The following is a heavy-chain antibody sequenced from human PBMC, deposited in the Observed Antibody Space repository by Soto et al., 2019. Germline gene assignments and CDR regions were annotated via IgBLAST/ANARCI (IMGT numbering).Heavy chain of an antibody. CDR1: GDSIISSNYY. CDR2: IYYSGST. V-gene: IGHV4-39*01. J-gene: IGHJ4*02. D-gene: IGHD4-17*01. CDR3: ARHPLYGDYDY. Sequence: PSETLSLTCTVSGDSIISSNYYWAWIRQSPGKGLEWIGNIYYSGSTYYNLSLKSRVTMSVDTPKNQFSLNLSSVTAADTAVYYCARHPLYGDYDYWGQGTLVTVSS.